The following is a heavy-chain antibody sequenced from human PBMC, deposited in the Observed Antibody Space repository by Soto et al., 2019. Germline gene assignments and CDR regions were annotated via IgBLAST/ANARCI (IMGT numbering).Heavy chain of an antibody. V-gene: IGHV1-2*02. Sequence: ASVKVSCKASGDTFGRFTINWVRQAPGQGLEWMGWLNPDTGATNYAEKFQGRVTMTRDTSSSTAYMEVIRLRSDDTAVYYCARKVATLNFDYWGQGTLVTVSS. CDR3: ARKVATLNFDY. D-gene: IGHD5-12*01. CDR1: GDTFGRFT. CDR2: LNPDTGAT. J-gene: IGHJ4*02.